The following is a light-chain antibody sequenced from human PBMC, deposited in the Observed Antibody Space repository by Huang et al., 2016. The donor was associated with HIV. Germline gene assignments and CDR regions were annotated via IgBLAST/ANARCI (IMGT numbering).Light chain of an antibody. Sequence: EIVLTQSPATLSFSPGDRATLSCRASQGVAIYLAWYQQRSGQAPRRLIYDGSDMVPGVTARFSGSGSGTDFTLTISSPEPEDFAIYYCQQRSDWPLTFGGGTKVEMK. CDR2: DGS. CDR3: QQRSDWPLT. J-gene: IGKJ4*01. V-gene: IGKV3-11*01. CDR1: QGVAIY.